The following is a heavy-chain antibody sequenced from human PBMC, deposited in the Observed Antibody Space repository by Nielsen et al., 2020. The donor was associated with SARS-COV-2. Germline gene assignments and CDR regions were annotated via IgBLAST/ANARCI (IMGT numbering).Heavy chain of an antibody. CDR1: GGSISSSSYY. J-gene: IGHJ4*02. D-gene: IGHD3-22*01. CDR2: IYYSGSP. V-gene: IGHV4-39*01. Sequence: SETLSLTCTVSGGSISSSSYYWGWIRQPPGKGLEWIGSIYYSGSPYYNPSLKSRVTISVDTSKNQFSLKLSSVTAADTAVYYCARHFRSQWLLEFDYWGQGTLVTVSS. CDR3: ARHFRSQWLLEFDY.